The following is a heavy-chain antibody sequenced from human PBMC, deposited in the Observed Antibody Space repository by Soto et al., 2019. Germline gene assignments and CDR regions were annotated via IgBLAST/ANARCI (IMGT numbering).Heavy chain of an antibody. CDR1: GFTFNNAW. V-gene: IGHV3-15*07. D-gene: IGHD3-10*01. CDR3: ATTGPPWEFPYQYYGMDV. J-gene: IGHJ6*02. CDR2: IKGKADGETT. Sequence: PGGSLRLSCAASGFTFNNAWMNWVRQAPGRGLEWVGRIKGKADGETTDYAAPVKGRFTISRHDSENTLYLQMNILKTEDTAVYYCATTGPPWEFPYQYYGMDVWGQGTTVTVSS.